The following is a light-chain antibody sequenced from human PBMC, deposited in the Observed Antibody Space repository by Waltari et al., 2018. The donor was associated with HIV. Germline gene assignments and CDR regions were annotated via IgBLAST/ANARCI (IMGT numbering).Light chain of an antibody. J-gene: IGLJ2*01. CDR1: SSNVGKTY. V-gene: IGLV1-51*01. Sequence: QSVLTQPPSVSAAPGQKVTIPCSGSSSNVGKTYVSWYPQIPGTAPKFLIYTNNKRPSGIPDRFSASTSGTSATMGITGLQTGDEANYYCGTWDVSLGVVIFGGGTKLTVL. CDR3: GTWDVSLGVVI. CDR2: TNN.